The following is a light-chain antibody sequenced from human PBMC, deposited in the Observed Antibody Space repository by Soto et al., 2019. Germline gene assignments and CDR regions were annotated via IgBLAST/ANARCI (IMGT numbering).Light chain of an antibody. CDR1: QAIGND. J-gene: IGKJ1*01. CDR2: AAS. Sequence: IPMTQSPSSLSASVRDRVTITCRASQAIGNDLGWYQQKPGKAPNLLIYAASSLRSGVPSRFSGSGSGTHFTLTINSLQAEDSATYFCLQDYTYPWTFGQGSKVEIK. V-gene: IGKV1-6*02. CDR3: LQDYTYPWT.